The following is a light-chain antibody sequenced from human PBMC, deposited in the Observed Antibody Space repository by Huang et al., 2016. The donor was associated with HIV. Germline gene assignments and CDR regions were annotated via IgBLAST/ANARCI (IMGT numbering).Light chain of an antibody. V-gene: IGKV3-15*01. J-gene: IGKJ2*01. CDR1: QSVSSN. CDR3: QQHYYSPYT. Sequence: EALMTQSPDTLSVSPGERVTLSCRASQSVSSNLAWYQQKPGLPPRLLIYDASTRATGVPVRFSGSWSGTEFTLTISSLQSEDFAVYFCQQHYYSPYTFGQGTRLEIK. CDR2: DAS.